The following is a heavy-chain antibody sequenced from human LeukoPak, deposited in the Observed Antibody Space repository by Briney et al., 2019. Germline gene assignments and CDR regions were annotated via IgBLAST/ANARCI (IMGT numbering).Heavy chain of an antibody. CDR2: IKYDGSIK. J-gene: IGHJ4*02. CDR3: VPQKGYGGNPLDY. CDR1: GFTFSKYW. Sequence: GGSLRLSCAASGFTFSKYWMSWVRQAQEKGLGWVGKIKYDGSIKQYMDSMKGRFTISRDNAKNSLYLQMNSLRAEDTAVYYCVPQKGYGGNPLDYWGQGTLVTVSA. D-gene: IGHD4-23*01. V-gene: IGHV3-7*01.